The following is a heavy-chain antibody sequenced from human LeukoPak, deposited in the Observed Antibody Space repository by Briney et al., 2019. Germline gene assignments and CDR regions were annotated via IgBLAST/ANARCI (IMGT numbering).Heavy chain of an antibody. CDR2: IYSGGST. CDR1: GFTVSSNY. D-gene: IGHD6-19*01. Sequence: GGSLRLSCAASGFTVSSNYMSWVRQAPGKGLEWVSVIYSGGSTYYADSVKGRFTISRDNAKNAVYLQINSLRVEDTAVYYCVRGGISGWYETFDYWGQGTLVTVSS. V-gene: IGHV3-53*01. CDR3: VRGGISGWYETFDY. J-gene: IGHJ4*02.